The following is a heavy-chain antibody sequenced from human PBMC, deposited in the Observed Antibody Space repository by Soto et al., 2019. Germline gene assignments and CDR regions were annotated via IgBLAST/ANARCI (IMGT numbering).Heavy chain of an antibody. D-gene: IGHD3-22*01. CDR2: IYYSGST. V-gene: IGHV4-59*01. CDR3: ARGGLYYYDSSGYYSL. Sequence: SETLSLTCTVSGGSISSYYWSWIRQPPGKGLEWIGYIYYSGSTKYNPSLKSRVTISVDTSKNQFSLKLSSVTAADTAVYYCARGGLYYYDSSGYYSLWGQGTLVTVSS. CDR1: GGSISSYY. J-gene: IGHJ4*02.